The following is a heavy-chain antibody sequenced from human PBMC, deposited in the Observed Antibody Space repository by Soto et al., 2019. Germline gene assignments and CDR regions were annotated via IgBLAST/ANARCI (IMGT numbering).Heavy chain of an antibody. CDR1: GFTSSNYW. CDR3: AGSTSSWGV. J-gene: IGHJ6*04. Sequence: EVQVVESGGGLVQPGGSLRLSCVASGFTSSNYWMNWVRQAPGKGLEWVATIKQDGSEKNYVDSVKGRFTISRDNAKNSLYLQMNSLRAEDTAVYYCAGSTSSWGVWGKGTTVTVSS. CDR2: IKQDGSEK. V-gene: IGHV3-7*01. D-gene: IGHD6-13*01.